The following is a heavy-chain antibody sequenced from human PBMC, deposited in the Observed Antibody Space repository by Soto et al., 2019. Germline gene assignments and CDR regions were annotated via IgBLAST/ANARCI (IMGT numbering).Heavy chain of an antibody. J-gene: IGHJ6*04. Sequence: PGGSLRLSCAASGFTFSSYGMHWVRQAPGKGLEWVAVIWYDGSNKYYADSVKGRFTISRDNSKNTLYLQMNSLRAEDTAVYYCAKTTRSPDLYGLDVWGKGTTVTVYS. CDR3: AKTTRSPDLYGLDV. D-gene: IGHD2-15*01. CDR1: GFTFSSYG. V-gene: IGHV3-33*06. CDR2: IWYDGSNK.